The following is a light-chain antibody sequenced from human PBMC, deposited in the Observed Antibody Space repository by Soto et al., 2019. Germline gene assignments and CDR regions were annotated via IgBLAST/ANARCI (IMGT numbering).Light chain of an antibody. CDR2: GAS. Sequence: LTQVPGTLSLSPGDRATLSCRASQSVTAQLAWYQQKPGQSPRLLIFGASTRATGIPARFSGSGSGTEFTLTISSLQSEDFAVYYCQQYINWPRTFGQGTMVEIK. CDR1: QSVTAQ. J-gene: IGKJ1*01. CDR3: QQYINWPRT. V-gene: IGKV3-15*01.